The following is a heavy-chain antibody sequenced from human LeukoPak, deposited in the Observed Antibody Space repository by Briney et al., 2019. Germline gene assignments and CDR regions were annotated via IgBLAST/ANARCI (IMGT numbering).Heavy chain of an antibody. CDR3: AAGLLTGTTPSDAFDI. CDR1: GFTFTSSA. D-gene: IGHD1-20*01. CDR2: IVVSSGNT. J-gene: IGHJ3*02. V-gene: IGHV1-58*02. Sequence: GASVKVSCKASGFTFTSSAMQWVRQARGQRLEWIGWIVVSSGNTNYAQKFQERVTITRDMSTSTAYMELSSLRSEDTAVYYCAAGLLTGTTPSDAFDIWGQGTMVTVSS.